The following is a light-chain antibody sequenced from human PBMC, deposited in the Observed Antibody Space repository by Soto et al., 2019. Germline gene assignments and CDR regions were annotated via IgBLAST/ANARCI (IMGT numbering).Light chain of an antibody. CDR3: QQYGNSPWT. J-gene: IGKJ1*01. V-gene: IGKV3-20*01. Sequence: EIVLTQSPGTLSVSPGERATLSCRASQSGFSTYLAWFQQKPGQAPRLLIFGASTRAAGVPDRFSGSGSATDFTLTISRLEPEDFAVYYCQQYGNSPWTIGQGTLVE. CDR1: QSGFSTY. CDR2: GAS.